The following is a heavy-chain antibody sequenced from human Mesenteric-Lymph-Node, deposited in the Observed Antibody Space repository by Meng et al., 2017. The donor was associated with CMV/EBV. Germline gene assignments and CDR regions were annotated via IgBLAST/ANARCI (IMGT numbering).Heavy chain of an antibody. CDR2: IHYTGTT. V-gene: IGHV4-59*02. CDR3: ARGDWGRWLQS. CDR1: GGSVSGHY. Sequence: SETLSLTCNVSGGSVSGHYWSWIRQTPGKGLEWVGYIHYTGTTNYSPSLKSRVTMSVDTSKNHFSLKMSSVTAADTAVYYCARGDWGRWLQSWGQGALVTVSS. D-gene: IGHD5-24*01. J-gene: IGHJ4*02.